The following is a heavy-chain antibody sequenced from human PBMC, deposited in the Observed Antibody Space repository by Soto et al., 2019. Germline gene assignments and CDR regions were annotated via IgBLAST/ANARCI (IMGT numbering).Heavy chain of an antibody. J-gene: IGHJ6*02. CDR1: GGTFSSYT. CDR2: IIPILGIA. Sequence: QVQLVQSGAEVKKPGSSVKVSCKASGGTFSSYTISWVRQAPGQGLEWMGRIIPILGIANYAQKFQGRVTITADKSTSTAYMELSSLRSEDTAVYYCARAIAAAGTEYYGMDVWAKGPRSPSP. D-gene: IGHD6-13*01. CDR3: ARAIAAAGTEYYGMDV. V-gene: IGHV1-69*02.